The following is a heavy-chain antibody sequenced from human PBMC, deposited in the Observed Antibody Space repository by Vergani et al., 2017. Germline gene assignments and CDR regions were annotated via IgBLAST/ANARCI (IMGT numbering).Heavy chain of an antibody. CDR2: ISGSGGST. V-gene: IGHV3-23*01. CDR3: AKDGCSSTSCHDAFDI. J-gene: IGHJ3*02. D-gene: IGHD2-2*01. Sequence: EVQLLESGGGLVQPGGSLRLSCAASGFTFSSYAMSWVRQAPGKGLEWVSAISGSGGSTYYADSVKGRFTISRDNSKNTLYLQMNSLRAEDTAVYYCAKDGCSSTSCHDAFDIWGQGTMVTVSS. CDR1: GFTFSSYA.